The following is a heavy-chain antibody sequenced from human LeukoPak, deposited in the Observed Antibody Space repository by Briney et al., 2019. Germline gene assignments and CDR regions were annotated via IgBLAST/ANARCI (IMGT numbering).Heavy chain of an antibody. V-gene: IGHV4-38-2*02. CDR3: ARGRLTTVVT. D-gene: IGHD4-23*01. Sequence: PSETLSLTCTVSGYSISSGYYWGWIRQPPGKGLEWIGSIYHSGSTYYNPSLKSRVTISVDTSKNQFSLKLSSVTAADTAVYYCARGRLTTVVTWGQGTLVTVSS. J-gene: IGHJ4*02. CDR1: GYSISSGYY. CDR2: IYHSGST.